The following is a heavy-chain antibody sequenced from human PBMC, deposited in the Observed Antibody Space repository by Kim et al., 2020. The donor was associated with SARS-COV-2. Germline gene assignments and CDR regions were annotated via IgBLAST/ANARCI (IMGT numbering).Heavy chain of an antibody. J-gene: IGHJ4*02. CDR1: GFTFSSYA. CDR3: ARDRDPYCSSTSCYTSFDY. CDR2: ISSNGGST. Sequence: GGSLRLSCAASGFTFSSYAMHWVRQAPGKGLEYVSAISSNGGSTYYANSVKGRFTISRDNSKNTLYLQMGSLRAEDMAVYYCARDRDPYCSSTSCYTSFDYWGQGTLVTVSS. V-gene: IGHV3-64*01. D-gene: IGHD2-2*02.